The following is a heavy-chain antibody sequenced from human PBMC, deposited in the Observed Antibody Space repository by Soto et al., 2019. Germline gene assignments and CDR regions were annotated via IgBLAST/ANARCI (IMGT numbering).Heavy chain of an antibody. Sequence: QVQLVESGGGVVQPGRSLRLSCAASGFTFSSYGMHWVRQAPGKGLEWVAVISYDGSNKYYADSVKGRFTISRDNSKNTLYLQMNSLRAEDTAVYYCAKATVTEYYYYYYGMDVWGQGTTVTVSS. CDR1: GFTFSSYG. V-gene: IGHV3-30*18. J-gene: IGHJ6*02. D-gene: IGHD4-17*01. CDR2: ISYDGSNK. CDR3: AKATVTEYYYYYYGMDV.